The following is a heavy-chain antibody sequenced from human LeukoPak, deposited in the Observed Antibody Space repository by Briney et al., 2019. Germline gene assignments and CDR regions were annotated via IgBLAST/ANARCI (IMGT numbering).Heavy chain of an antibody. Sequence: GGSLRLSCAASGFTFDDYAMHWVRQAPGKGLEWVSGISWNSGSIGYADSVKGRFTISRDYAKNSLYLQMNSLRAEDMALYYCAKDKGYGSGSYNYFDYWGQGTLVTVSS. CDR2: ISWNSGSI. D-gene: IGHD3-10*01. CDR3: AKDKGYGSGSYNYFDY. J-gene: IGHJ4*02. CDR1: GFTFDDYA. V-gene: IGHV3-9*03.